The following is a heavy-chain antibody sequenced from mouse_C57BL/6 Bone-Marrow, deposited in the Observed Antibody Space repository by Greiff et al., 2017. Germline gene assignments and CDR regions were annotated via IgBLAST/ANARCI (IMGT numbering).Heavy chain of an antibody. CDR1: GYTFTSYW. CDR3: ARPGGYYGYPYYFDY. D-gene: IGHD2-2*01. CDR2: INPSNGGT. J-gene: IGHJ2*01. Sequence: VQLQQSGTELVKPGASVKLSCKASGYTFTSYWMHWVKQRPGQGLEWIGNINPSNGGTNYNEKFKSKATLTVDKSSSTAYMQLSSLTSEDSAVYYGARPGGYYGYPYYFDYWGQGTTLTVSS. V-gene: IGHV1-53*01.